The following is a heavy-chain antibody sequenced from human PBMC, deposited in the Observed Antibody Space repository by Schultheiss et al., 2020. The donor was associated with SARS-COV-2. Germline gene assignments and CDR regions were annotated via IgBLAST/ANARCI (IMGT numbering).Heavy chain of an antibody. V-gene: IGHV1-2*04. Sequence: ASVKVSCKASGYTFTGYYMHWVRQAPGQGLEWMGWINPNSGGTNYAQKFQGWVTMTRDTSTSTAYMELRSLRSDDTAVYYCARGPYYDFWSGYYMSGRFRFDPWGQGTLVTVSS. CDR3: ARGPYYDFWSGYYMSGRFRFDP. D-gene: IGHD3-3*01. J-gene: IGHJ5*02. CDR1: GYTFTGYY. CDR2: INPNSGGT.